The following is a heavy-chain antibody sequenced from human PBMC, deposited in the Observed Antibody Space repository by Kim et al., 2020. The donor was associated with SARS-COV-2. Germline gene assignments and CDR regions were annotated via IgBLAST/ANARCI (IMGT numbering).Heavy chain of an antibody. CDR2: INPNSGGT. J-gene: IGHJ4*02. V-gene: IGHV1-2*02. CDR3: ARPNTDIAAAGTTYFDY. D-gene: IGHD6-13*01. Sequence: ASVKVSCKASGYTFTGYYMHWVRQAPGQGLEWMGWINPNSGGTNYAQKFQGRVTMTRDTSISTAYMELSRLRSDDTAVYYCARPNTDIAAAGTTYFDYWGQGTLVTVSS. CDR1: GYTFTGYY.